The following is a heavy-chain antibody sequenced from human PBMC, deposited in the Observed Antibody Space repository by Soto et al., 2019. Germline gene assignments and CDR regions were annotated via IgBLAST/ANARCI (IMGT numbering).Heavy chain of an antibody. CDR3: AKDTKGGIAATGADY. D-gene: IGHD6-13*01. V-gene: IGHV3-23*01. J-gene: IGHJ4*02. CDR1: GFTFSSYA. Sequence: EVQLLESGGGLVQPGGSLRLSCTASGFTFSSYAMSWVRQAPGKGLEWVSAISGSGGSTYYADSVKGRFTISRDNSKNTLYLQMNSLRAEDTAVYYCAKDTKGGIAATGADYWGQGTLVTVSS. CDR2: ISGSGGST.